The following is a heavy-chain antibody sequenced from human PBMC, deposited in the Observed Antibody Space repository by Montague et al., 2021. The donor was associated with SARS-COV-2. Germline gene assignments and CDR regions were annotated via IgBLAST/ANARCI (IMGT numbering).Heavy chain of an antibody. CDR1: GGSISSASYY. Sequence: TLSLTCTVSGGSISSASYYWSWIWQPAGKGLEWIGHIYSTVITNYNPSLKSRVTISVDLSKNQFSLKMTSVTAADTAVYYCARDAHDYGWFDPWGQGTLVTVSS. J-gene: IGHJ5*02. V-gene: IGHV4-61*09. CDR2: IYSTVIT. D-gene: IGHD4-17*01. CDR3: ARDAHDYGWFDP.